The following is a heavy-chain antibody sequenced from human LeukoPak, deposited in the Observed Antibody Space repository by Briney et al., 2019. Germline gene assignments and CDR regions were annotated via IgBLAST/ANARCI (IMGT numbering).Heavy chain of an antibody. D-gene: IGHD6-19*01. CDR3: ARLVQQWLPRGAFDI. CDR1: GYSFTSYW. CDR2: IYPGDSDT. V-gene: IGHV5-51*01. Sequence: GESLKISCKGSGYSFTSYWIGWVRQMPGKGLEWMGIIYPGDSDTRYSPSFQGQVTISADKSISTAYLQWSSLKASDTAMYYCARLVQQWLPRGAFDIWGQGTMVTVSS. J-gene: IGHJ3*02.